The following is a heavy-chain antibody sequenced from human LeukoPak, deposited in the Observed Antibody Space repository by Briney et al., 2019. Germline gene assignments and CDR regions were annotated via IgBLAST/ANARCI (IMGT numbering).Heavy chain of an antibody. J-gene: IGHJ6*03. CDR2: IYYSGST. Sequence: SETLSLTCAVYGGSFSGYYWSWIRQPPGKGLEWIGSIYYSGSTYYNPSLKSRVTISVDTSKNQFSLKLSSVTAADTAVYYCARLSATFPDYYYYMDVWGKGTTVTVSS. CDR1: GGSFSGYY. V-gene: IGHV4-34*01. D-gene: IGHD5-12*01. CDR3: ARLSATFPDYYYYMDV.